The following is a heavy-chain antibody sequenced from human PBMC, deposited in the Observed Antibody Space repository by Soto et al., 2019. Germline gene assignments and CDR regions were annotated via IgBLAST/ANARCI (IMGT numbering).Heavy chain of an antibody. CDR2: ISAYNDNT. J-gene: IGHJ6*02. CDR1: GFTFAMSG. D-gene: IGHD6-13*01. CDR3: ARQQLLPFYYYLDV. V-gene: IGHV1-18*01. Sequence: ASVKVSCKASGFTFAMSGFTWVRQAPGQGLEWMGWISAYNDNTNYAQKLQGRVTMTTDTSTSTAYMELRSLRSDDTAVYYCARQQLLPFYYYLDVWGQGTTVTVSS.